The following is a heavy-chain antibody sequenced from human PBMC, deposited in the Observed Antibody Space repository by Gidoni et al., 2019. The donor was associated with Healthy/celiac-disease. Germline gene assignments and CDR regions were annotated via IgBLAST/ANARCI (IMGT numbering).Heavy chain of an antibody. J-gene: IGHJ4*02. CDR3: ARQKTSSGWYSHDY. CDR2: IYYSGST. CDR1: GGSISSSSYY. D-gene: IGHD6-19*01. Sequence: QLQLQESGPGLVKPSETLSLTCTVSGGSISSSSYYWGWIRQPPGKGLEWIGSIYYSGSTYYNPSLKSRVTISVDTSKNQFSLKLSSVTAADTAVYYCARQKTSSGWYSHDYWGQGTLVTVSS. V-gene: IGHV4-39*01.